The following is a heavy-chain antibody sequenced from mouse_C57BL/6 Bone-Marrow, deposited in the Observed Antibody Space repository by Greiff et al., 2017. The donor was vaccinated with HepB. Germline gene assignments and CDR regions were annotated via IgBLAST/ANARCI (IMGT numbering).Heavy chain of an antibody. V-gene: IGHV5-2*03. CDR2: INSDGGST. CDR1: EYEFPSHD. D-gene: IGHD1-1*01. CDR3: ARLLITTVVATDY. Sequence: EVKLVESGGGLVQPGESLKLSCESNEYEFPSHDMSWVRKTPEKRLELVAAINSDGGSTYYPDTMERRFIISRDNTKKTLYLQMSSLRSVDTALYYCARLLITTVVATDYWGQGTTLTVSS. J-gene: IGHJ2*01.